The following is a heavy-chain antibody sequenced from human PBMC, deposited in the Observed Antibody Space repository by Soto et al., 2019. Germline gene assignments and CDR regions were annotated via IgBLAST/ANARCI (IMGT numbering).Heavy chain of an antibody. Sequence: QVQLQESGPGLVKPSGTLSLTCAVSGGSISSSHWWTWVRQPPGKGLEWIGEIYHSGSTNYNPSLKSRVTISVDKSTNQFSLKVSSVTAADTAVYYCARRPLRDSSGGVDYWGQGTLVTVSS. D-gene: IGHD3-22*01. CDR2: IYHSGST. CDR3: ARRPLRDSSGGVDY. CDR1: GGSISSSHW. V-gene: IGHV4-4*02. J-gene: IGHJ4*02.